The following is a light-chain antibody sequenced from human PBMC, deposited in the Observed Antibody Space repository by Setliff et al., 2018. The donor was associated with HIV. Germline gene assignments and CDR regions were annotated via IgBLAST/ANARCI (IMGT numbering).Light chain of an antibody. CDR1: SSNIGSNT. V-gene: IGLV1-44*01. J-gene: IGLJ1*01. Sequence: QSALTQPPSASGTPGQRVTISCSGSSSNIGSNTVNWYQRLPGTAPKLLIYSNNQRPSGVPDRFSGSKSGTSASLAISGLQSEDEADYYCAAWDDSLNGSYVFGTGTKGTVL. CDR3: AAWDDSLNGSYV. CDR2: SNN.